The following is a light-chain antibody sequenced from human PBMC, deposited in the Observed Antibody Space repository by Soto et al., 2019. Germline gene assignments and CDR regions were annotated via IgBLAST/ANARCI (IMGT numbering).Light chain of an antibody. CDR3: GTWDGSLSAV. J-gene: IGLJ1*01. Sequence: QSVLTQPPSVSAAPGQKVTISCSGTYSNIGSNYVSWYQQLPGTAPKLLIYDNNKRPSGIPDRFSGSKSGTSATLGITGLQTGDEADYFCGTWDGSLSAVFGTGTKLTVL. CDR1: YSNIGSNY. CDR2: DNN. V-gene: IGLV1-51*01.